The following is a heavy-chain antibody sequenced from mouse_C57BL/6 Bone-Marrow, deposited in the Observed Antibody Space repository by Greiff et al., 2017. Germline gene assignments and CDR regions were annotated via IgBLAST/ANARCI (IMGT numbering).Heavy chain of an antibody. V-gene: IGHV14-4*01. CDR2: IDPENGDT. J-gene: IGHJ3*01. D-gene: IGHD3-2*02. CDR1: GFNIKDDY. Sequence: EVQLQQSGAELVRPGASVKLSCTASGFNIKDDYMHWVKQRPEQGLEWIGWIDPENGDTEYASKFQGKATITVDTSSSTAYMQLSSLTSEDSAVYYCASPTAQATWAWFAYWGQGTLVTVSA. CDR3: ASPTAQATWAWFAY.